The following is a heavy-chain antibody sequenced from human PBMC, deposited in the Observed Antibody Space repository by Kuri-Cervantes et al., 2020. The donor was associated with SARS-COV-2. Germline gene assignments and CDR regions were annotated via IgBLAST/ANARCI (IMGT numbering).Heavy chain of an antibody. Sequence: GGSLRLSCKGSGYSFTSYWIGWVRQMLGKGLEWMGIIYPGDSDTRYSPSFQGQVIISADKSISTAFLQWSSLKASDTAMYYCARRAYGEQVDYYYMDVWGKGTTVTVSS. CDR1: GYSFTSYW. D-gene: IGHD4-17*01. CDR3: ARRAYGEQVDYYYMDV. V-gene: IGHV5-51*01. J-gene: IGHJ6*03. CDR2: IYPGDSDT.